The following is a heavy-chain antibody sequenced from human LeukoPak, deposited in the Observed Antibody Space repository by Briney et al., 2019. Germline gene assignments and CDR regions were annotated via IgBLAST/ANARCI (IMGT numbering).Heavy chain of an antibody. Sequence: GGSLRLSCAASGFTFSNYWMHWVRQAPGKGLVWVSGINSDGSSTIYADSVKGRFTISSDNAKNTLYLQINSLRAEDTAVYYCARVGSTGSFDYWGQGTLVTVSS. CDR3: ARVGSTGSFDY. V-gene: IGHV3-74*01. J-gene: IGHJ4*02. CDR1: GFTFSNYW. D-gene: IGHD3-22*01. CDR2: INSDGSST.